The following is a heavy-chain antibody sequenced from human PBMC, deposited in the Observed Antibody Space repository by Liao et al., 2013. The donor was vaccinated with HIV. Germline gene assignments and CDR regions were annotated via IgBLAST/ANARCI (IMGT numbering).Heavy chain of an antibody. D-gene: IGHD1-1*01. Sequence: QVQLQQWGAGLLKPSETLSLTCAVYGGSFSGYYWNWIRQPPGKGLEWIGEINHSGSTNYNPSLKSRVTISVDTSKNQFSLKLSSVTAADTAVYYCARDRGYGYWGQGTLVTVSS. CDR2: INHSGST. CDR1: GGSFSGYY. CDR3: ARDRGYGY. V-gene: IGHV4-34*01. J-gene: IGHJ4*02.